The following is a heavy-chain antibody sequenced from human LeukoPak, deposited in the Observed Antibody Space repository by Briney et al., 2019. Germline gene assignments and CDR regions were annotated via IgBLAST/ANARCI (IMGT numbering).Heavy chain of an antibody. V-gene: IGHV1-46*01. J-gene: IGHJ4*02. D-gene: IGHD2-2*02. CDR3: ARGPMVPAAIKGWNY. CDR2: INPSGGST. Sequence: ASVKVSCKASGYTFTSYYMHWVRQAPGQGLEWMGIINPSGGSTSYAQKFQGRVTMTRDTSTSTVYMELSSLRPEDTAVYYCARGPMVPAAIKGWNYWGQGTLVTVSS. CDR1: GYTFTSYY.